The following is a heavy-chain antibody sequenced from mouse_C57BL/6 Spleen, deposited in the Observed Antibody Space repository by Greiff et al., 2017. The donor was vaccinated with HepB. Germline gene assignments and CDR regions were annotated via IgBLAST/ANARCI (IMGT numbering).Heavy chain of an antibody. Sequence: EVQLQQSGPGLVKPSQSLSLTCSVTGYSITSGYYWNWIRQFPGNKLEWMGYISYDGSNNYNPSLKNRISITRDTSKNQFFLKLNSVTTEDTATYYCASKNSNWGFAYWGQGTLVTVSA. CDR3: ASKNSNWGFAY. J-gene: IGHJ3*01. CDR1: GYSITSGYY. D-gene: IGHD2-5*01. CDR2: ISYDGSN. V-gene: IGHV3-6*01.